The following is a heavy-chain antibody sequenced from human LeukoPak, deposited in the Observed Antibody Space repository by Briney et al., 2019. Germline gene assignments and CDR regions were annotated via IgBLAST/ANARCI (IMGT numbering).Heavy chain of an antibody. Sequence: ETLSLTCTVSGGSISSYYWSWIRQPPGKGLEWVSAISGSGGSTYYADSVKGRFTISRDNSKNTLYLQMNSLRAEDTAVYYCAKDHTVTNIIDYWGQGTLVTVSS. CDR1: GGSISSYY. V-gene: IGHV3-23*01. J-gene: IGHJ4*02. CDR3: AKDHTVTNIIDY. CDR2: ISGSGGST. D-gene: IGHD4-17*01.